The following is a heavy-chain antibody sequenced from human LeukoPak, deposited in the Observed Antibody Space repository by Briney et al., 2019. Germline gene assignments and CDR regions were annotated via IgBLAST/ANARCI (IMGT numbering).Heavy chain of an antibody. CDR1: GFAFSSYG. Sequence: GGSLRLSCAASGFAFSSYGMHWVRQAPGKGLEWVAFILFDGRNKYYADSVKGRLTISRDNSQNTLYLQMNSLRAEDTAVYYCAKAGLLYINYYYYYMDVWGKGTTVTVPS. CDR2: ILFDGRNK. J-gene: IGHJ6*03. CDR3: AKAGLLYINYYYYYMDV. D-gene: IGHD2-2*02. V-gene: IGHV3-30*02.